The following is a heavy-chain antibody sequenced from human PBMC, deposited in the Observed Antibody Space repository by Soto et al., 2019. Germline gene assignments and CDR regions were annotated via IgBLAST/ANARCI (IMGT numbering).Heavy chain of an antibody. CDR2: ISAYNGKT. CDR3: ARGGDVNYYHGMDV. J-gene: IGHJ6*02. Sequence: QVQLVQSGGEVKKPGASVKLSCTASGYTFTSYGISWMRQAPGQGLEWMGWISAYNGKTNYAQNVQGSVTMTTDTSTRTAYMDLRSLRSDDTAVYYCARGGDVNYYHGMDVWGQGTTVTVSS. D-gene: IGHD5-12*01. V-gene: IGHV1-18*01. CDR1: GYTFTSYG.